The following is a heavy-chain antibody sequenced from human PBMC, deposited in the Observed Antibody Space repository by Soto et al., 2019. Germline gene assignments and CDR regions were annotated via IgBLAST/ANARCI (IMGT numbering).Heavy chain of an antibody. CDR2: INPNSGGT. D-gene: IGHD6-19*01. CDR3: ARVRIAVAGIAGTKTYYFDY. J-gene: IGHJ4*02. V-gene: IGHV1-2*02. Sequence: ASVKVSCKASGYTFTGYYMHWVRQAPGQGLEWMGWINPNSGGTNYAQKFQGRVTMTRDTSISTAYMELSRLRSDDTAVYYCARVRIAVAGIAGTKTYYFDYWGKGTMGTVSS. CDR1: GYTFTGYY.